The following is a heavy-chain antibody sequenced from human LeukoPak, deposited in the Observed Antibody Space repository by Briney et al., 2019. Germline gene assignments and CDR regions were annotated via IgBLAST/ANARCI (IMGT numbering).Heavy chain of an antibody. CDR2: ISGSGGST. Sequence: GGSLRLSCAASGFTFDDYAMHWVRQAPGKGLEWVSAISGSGGSTYYADSVKGRFTISRDNSKNTLYLQMNSLRAEDTAVYYCAKDFGYSGYDPIDYWGQGTLVTVSS. CDR1: GFTFDDYA. V-gene: IGHV3-23*01. J-gene: IGHJ4*02. CDR3: AKDFGYSGYDPIDY. D-gene: IGHD5-12*01.